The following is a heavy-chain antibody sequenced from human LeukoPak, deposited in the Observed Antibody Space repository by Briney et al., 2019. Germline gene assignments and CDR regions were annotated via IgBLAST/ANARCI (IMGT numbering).Heavy chain of an antibody. CDR2: IYSGGST. CDR3: ARDNSDCSGGSCYYYFDY. D-gene: IGHD2-15*01. V-gene: IGHV3-53*01. Sequence: GGSLRLSCAASGFTVSSHYMSWVRQAPGKGLEWVSVIYSGGSTYYADSVKGRFTTSRDNSKNTLYLQMNSLRAEDTAVYYCARDNSDCSGGSCYYYFDYWGQGTLVTVSS. CDR1: GFTVSSHY. J-gene: IGHJ4*02.